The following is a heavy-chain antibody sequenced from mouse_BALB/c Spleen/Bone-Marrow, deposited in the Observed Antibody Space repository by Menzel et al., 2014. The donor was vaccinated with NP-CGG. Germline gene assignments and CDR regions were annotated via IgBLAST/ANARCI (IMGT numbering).Heavy chain of an antibody. J-gene: IGHJ3*01. CDR3: AREIITSFAY. D-gene: IGHD1-1*01. CDR2: INPGSGGT. Sequence: QVQLQQSGAELVRPGTSVKVSCKASGYALTNYLIEWVKQRPGQGLEWIGVINPGSGGTNYNEKFKGKATLTADKSSSTAYMQLSSLTSDDSAVYFCAREIITSFAYWGQGTLVTVSA. CDR1: GYALTNYL. V-gene: IGHV1-54*01.